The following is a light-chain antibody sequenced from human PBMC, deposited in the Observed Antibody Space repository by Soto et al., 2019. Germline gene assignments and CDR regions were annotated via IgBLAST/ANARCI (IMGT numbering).Light chain of an antibody. V-gene: IGLV4-60*03. J-gene: IGLJ3*02. Sequence: QLVLTQSSSASASLGSSVKLTCTLSSGHSSYIIAWHQQQPGKAPRYLMKLEGSGSYNKGSGVPDRFSDSSSGADRYLTISNLQSEDEADYYCETWDSNTRVFGGGTKLTVL. CDR3: ETWDSNTRV. CDR2: LEGSGSY. CDR1: SGHSSYI.